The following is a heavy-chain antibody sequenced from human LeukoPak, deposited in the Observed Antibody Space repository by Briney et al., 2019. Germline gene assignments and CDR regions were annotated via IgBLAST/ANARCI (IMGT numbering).Heavy chain of an antibody. CDR3: ARVPFTAVAGTRS. CDR2: IYPGDSDT. J-gene: IGHJ5*02. Sequence: GESLKISCKGSGYSFTSYWIGWMRQMPGKGLEWMGIIYPGDSDTRYSPSFQGQVTISADKSISTAYLQWSSLKASDTAMYYCARVPFTAVAGTRSWGQGTLVTVSS. V-gene: IGHV5-51*01. D-gene: IGHD6-19*01. CDR1: GYSFTSYW.